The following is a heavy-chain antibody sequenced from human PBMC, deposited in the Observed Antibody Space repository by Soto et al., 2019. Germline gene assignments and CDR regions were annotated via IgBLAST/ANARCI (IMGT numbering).Heavy chain of an antibody. CDR1: GGTFSSYA. CDR3: ARDRYCSSTSCINWFDP. CDR2: IIPIFGTA. D-gene: IGHD2-2*01. Sequence: SVKASCKASGGTFSSYAISWVRQAPGQGLEWMGGIIPIFGTANYAQKFQGRVTITAEESTSTAYMELSSLRSEHTAVYYCARDRYCSSTSCINWFDPWGQGTLVTVPS. J-gene: IGHJ5*02. V-gene: IGHV1-69*13.